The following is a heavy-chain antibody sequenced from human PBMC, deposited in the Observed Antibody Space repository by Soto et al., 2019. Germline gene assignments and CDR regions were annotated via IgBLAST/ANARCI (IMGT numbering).Heavy chain of an antibody. CDR3: ASHSVVPAAISDY. D-gene: IGHD2-2*01. CDR1: GGSISSSSYY. CDR2: IYYSGST. V-gene: IGHV4-39*01. Sequence: SETLSLTCTVSGGSISSSSYYWGWIRQPPGKGLEWIGSIYYSGSTYYNPSLQSRVTISVDTSKNQFSLKLSSVTAADTAVYYCASHSVVPAAISDYWGQGTLVTVSS. J-gene: IGHJ4*02.